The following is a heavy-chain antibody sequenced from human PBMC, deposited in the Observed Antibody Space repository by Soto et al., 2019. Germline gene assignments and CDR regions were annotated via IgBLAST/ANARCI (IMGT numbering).Heavy chain of an antibody. V-gene: IGHV3-9*01. CDR1: GFTFADYG. CDR2: ISWNSGSI. D-gene: IGHD2-2*01. J-gene: IGHJ5*02. Sequence: EVQLVESGGGLVQPGRSLRLSCAASGFTFADYGMHWVRQVPGKGLEWVSGISWNSGSIGYADSVKGRFILSRDNAKNSLYLQMNSLRTDDTALYYCAKARTSNRPNGRFDPWGQGTLVTVSS. CDR3: AKARTSNRPNGRFDP.